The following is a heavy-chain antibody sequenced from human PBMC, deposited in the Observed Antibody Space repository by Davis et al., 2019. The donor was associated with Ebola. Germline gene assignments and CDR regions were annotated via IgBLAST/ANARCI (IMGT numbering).Heavy chain of an antibody. Sequence: PGGSLRLSCAASGFTFSSYWMHWVRQAPGKGLVWVSRINSDGSSTSYADSVKGRFTISRDNAKNTLYLQMNSLSAEDTALYYCAKGDLYSRGWYEAFDIWGQGTMVTVSS. CDR3: AKGDLYSRGWYEAFDI. V-gene: IGHV3-74*01. J-gene: IGHJ3*02. D-gene: IGHD6-19*01. CDR2: INSDGSST. CDR1: GFTFSSYW.